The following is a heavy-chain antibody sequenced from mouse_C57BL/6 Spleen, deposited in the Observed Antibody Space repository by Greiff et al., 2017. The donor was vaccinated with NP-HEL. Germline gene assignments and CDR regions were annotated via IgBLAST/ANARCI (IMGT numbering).Heavy chain of an antibody. CDR2: IYPGDGDT. Sequence: LVKPGASVKISCKASGYAFSSSWMNWVKQRPGKGLEWIGRIYPGDGDTNYNGKFKGKATLTADKSSSTAYMQLSSLTSEDSAVYFCAMGNYSNYERYYYAMDYWGQGTSVTVSS. D-gene: IGHD2-5*01. V-gene: IGHV1-82*01. CDR1: GYAFSSSW. J-gene: IGHJ4*01. CDR3: AMGNYSNYERYYYAMDY.